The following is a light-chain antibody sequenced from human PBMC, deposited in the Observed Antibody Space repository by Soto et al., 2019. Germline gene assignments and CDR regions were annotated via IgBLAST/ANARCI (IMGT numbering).Light chain of an antibody. CDR3: QQRSNWPSIT. Sequence: EIFLTQFSATLSLSPGEKGTLSCRASQSVSTYLAWYQQKPGQAPRLLIHDASNRATGIPVRFSGSGAGTDFALTISSLEPEDSAVYYCQQRSNWPSITFGQGTRLEIK. J-gene: IGKJ5*01. V-gene: IGKV3-11*01. CDR1: QSVSTY. CDR2: DAS.